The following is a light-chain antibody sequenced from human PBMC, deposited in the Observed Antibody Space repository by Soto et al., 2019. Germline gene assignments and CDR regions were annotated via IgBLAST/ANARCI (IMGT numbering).Light chain of an antibody. Sequence: DIQMTQSPSSLSVSVGDRVTITCRASQSITNYLNWYQQKPGKAPKLLVYAASSLQSGVPSRFSASGSGTDFTLTISTLQPEDFATYYCQQSGSYPYTFGRGTKLEIK. CDR1: QSITNY. V-gene: IGKV1-39*01. CDR2: AAS. CDR3: QQSGSYPYT. J-gene: IGKJ2*01.